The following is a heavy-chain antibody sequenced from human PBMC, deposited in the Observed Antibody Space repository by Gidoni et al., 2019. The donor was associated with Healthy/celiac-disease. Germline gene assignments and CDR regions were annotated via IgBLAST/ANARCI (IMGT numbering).Heavy chain of an antibody. J-gene: IGHJ4*02. CDR1: GFSLSNARMG. D-gene: IGHD3-22*01. CDR3: ARALTMIGVTPSYYFDY. CDR2: IFSNDEK. V-gene: IGHV2-26*01. Sequence: QVTLKESGPVLVKPTETLTLTCTVSGFSLSNARMGVSWIRQPPGKALEWLAHIFSNDEKSYSTSLKSRLTISKDTSKSQVVLTMTNMDPVDTATYSCARALTMIGVTPSYYFDYWGQGTLVTVSS.